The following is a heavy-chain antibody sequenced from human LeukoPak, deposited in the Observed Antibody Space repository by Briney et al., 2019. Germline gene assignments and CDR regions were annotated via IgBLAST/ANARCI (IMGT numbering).Heavy chain of an antibody. CDR1: GGSISSYY. D-gene: IGHD3-22*01. CDR3: ARVSDYYDSSGYYYYPFDY. J-gene: IGHJ4*02. V-gene: IGHV4-59*01. CDR2: IYYSGST. Sequence: PSETLSLTCTVSGGSISSYYGSWIRQTQGKGVEWVGYIYYSGSTNYNTSIKSRVTISVEKSKKQISLKLSSVTASDTAVYYCARVSDYYDSSGYYYYPFDYWGQGTLVTVSS.